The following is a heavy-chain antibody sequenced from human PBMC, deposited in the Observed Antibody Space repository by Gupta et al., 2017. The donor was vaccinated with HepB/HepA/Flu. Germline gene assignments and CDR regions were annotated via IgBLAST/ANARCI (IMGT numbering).Heavy chain of an antibody. D-gene: IGHD1-26*01. CDR2: ISVDGGGT. CDR1: EFTFSTYD. Sequence: EVQLLESGGGLVQPGGSLRLSCAASEFTFSTYDMTWVRQVPGKGLEWVSAISVDGGGTTYADSVKGRFTISRDNSKNTLYLLMNSLRGEDSALYYCAKSRGHWYFDLWGRGTLVTVSS. J-gene: IGHJ2*01. V-gene: IGHV3-23*01. CDR3: AKSRGHWYFDL.